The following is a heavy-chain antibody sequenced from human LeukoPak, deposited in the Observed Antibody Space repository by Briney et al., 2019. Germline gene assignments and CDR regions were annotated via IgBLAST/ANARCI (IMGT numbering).Heavy chain of an antibody. CDR1: GGTFSSYA. Sequence: ASVKVSCKASGGTFSSYAISWVRQAPGQGLEWMGGIIPIFGTANYAQKFQGRVTITADESTSTAYMELSSQRSEDTAVYYCARKGFGEYWFDPWGQGTLVTVSS. CDR3: ARKGFGEYWFDP. J-gene: IGHJ5*02. D-gene: IGHD3-10*01. CDR2: IIPIFGTA. V-gene: IGHV1-69*13.